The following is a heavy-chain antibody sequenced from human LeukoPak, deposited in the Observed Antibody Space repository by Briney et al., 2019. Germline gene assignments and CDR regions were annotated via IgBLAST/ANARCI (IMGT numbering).Heavy chain of an antibody. D-gene: IGHD2-15*01. CDR1: VDSLSMTP. J-gene: IGHJ4*02. Sequence: PSETLSLTCNVSVDSLSMTPWIWIWQRPGKGLEWIGCLSYTGKTDYNPSLKSRVSISLGSSNNHFSLKLMTTRPAVTAVRYYTRGYSEPFDHWGQGILVTVSS. V-gene: IGHV4-59*01. CDR2: LSYTGKT. CDR3: TRGYSEPFDH.